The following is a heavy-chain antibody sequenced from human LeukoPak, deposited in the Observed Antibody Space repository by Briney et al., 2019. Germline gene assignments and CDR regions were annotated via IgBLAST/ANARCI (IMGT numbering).Heavy chain of an antibody. D-gene: IGHD2-21*01. CDR2: ISGSGGST. V-gene: IGHV3-23*01. Sequence: GGSLRLSCAASGFTFSSYAMSWVRQAPGKGLEWVSAISGSGGSTYYADSVKGRFTISRDNSKNTLYLHMKSLRAEDAAVYYCAKAPVTSCRGAYCYPFDSWGQGTVVTVSS. J-gene: IGHJ4*02. CDR1: GFTFSSYA. CDR3: AKAPVTSCRGAYCYPFDS.